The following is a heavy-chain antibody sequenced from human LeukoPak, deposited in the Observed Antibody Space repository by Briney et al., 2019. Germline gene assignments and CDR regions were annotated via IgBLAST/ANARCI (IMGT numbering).Heavy chain of an antibody. CDR2: ISGSGGST. Sequence: GGSLRLSCAASGFTFSSYAMSWVRQAPGKGLEWVSAISGSGGSTYYADSVKGRFTISRDNSKNTLYLQMNSLRAEDTAVYYCAKVGVPDFWSGYYFDYWGQGTLVTVSS. V-gene: IGHV3-23*01. J-gene: IGHJ4*02. CDR1: GFTFSSYA. D-gene: IGHD3-3*01. CDR3: AKVGVPDFWSGYYFDY.